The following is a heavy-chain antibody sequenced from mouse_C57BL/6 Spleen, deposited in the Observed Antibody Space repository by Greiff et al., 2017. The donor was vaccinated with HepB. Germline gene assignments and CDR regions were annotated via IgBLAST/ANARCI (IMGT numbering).Heavy chain of an antibody. CDR1: GYTFTSYW. V-gene: IGHV1-55*01. CDR2: IYPGSGST. J-gene: IGHJ4*01. D-gene: IGHD2-2*01. CDR3: ARYGYDEGYAMDY. Sequence: VQLQQPGAELVKPGASVKMSCKASGYTFTSYWITWVKQRPGHGLEWIGDIYPGSGSTTYNEKFKSKATLTVDTSSSTAYMQLSSLTSEDSAVYYCARYGYDEGYAMDYGGQGTAVTVSS.